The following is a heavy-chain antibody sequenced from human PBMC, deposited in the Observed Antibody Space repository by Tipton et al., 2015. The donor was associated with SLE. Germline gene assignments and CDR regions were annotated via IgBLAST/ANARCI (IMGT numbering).Heavy chain of an antibody. CDR3: TRESIAVAGGSFDY. CDR1: GYTFTTYP. J-gene: IGHJ4*02. D-gene: IGHD6-19*01. CDR2: INTNTGNP. V-gene: IGHV7-4-1*02. Sequence: QLVQSGSELKKPGASVRVSCKASGYTFTTYPMNWVRQAPGQGLEWMGWINTNTGNPTYAQGFTGRFVFSLDTSVTTAYLQINSLQAEDTAVYYCTRESIAVAGGSFDYWGQGTLVTVSS.